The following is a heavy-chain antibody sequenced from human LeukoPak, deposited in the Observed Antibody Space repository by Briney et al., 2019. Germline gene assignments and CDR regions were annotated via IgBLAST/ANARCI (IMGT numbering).Heavy chain of an antibody. D-gene: IGHD3-3*01. CDR2: ISYDGSNK. CDR1: GFTFSSYA. CDR3: ARVRGAFDI. J-gene: IGHJ3*02. Sequence: GGSLRLSCAASGFTFSSYAMHWARQAPGKGLEWVAVISYDGSNKYYADSVKGRFTISRDNSKNTLYLQMNSLRAEDTAVYYCARVRGAFDIWGQGTMVTVSS. V-gene: IGHV3-30-3*01.